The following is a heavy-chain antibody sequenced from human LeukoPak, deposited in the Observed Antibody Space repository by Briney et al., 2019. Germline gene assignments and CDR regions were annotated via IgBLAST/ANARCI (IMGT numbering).Heavy chain of an antibody. J-gene: IGHJ4*02. CDR1: AYTLTGCD. CDR2: IHPNSGGT. D-gene: IGHD3-22*01. V-gene: IGHV1-2*02. Sequence: SVNSSCTASAYTLTGCDMRGVRQAGGTGLKWIGWIHPNSGGTKYAQRFQGRVTVTRDTSISTVYMELSMQRADDKAVYYCARWGKYHYDSSGYYNSGQGTLVTVSS. CDR3: ARWGKYHYDSSGYYN.